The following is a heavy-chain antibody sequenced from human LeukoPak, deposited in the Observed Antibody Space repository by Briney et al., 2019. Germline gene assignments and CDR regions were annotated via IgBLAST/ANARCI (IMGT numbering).Heavy chain of an antibody. CDR2: INPNSGGT. D-gene: IGHD3-22*01. Sequence: ASVKVSCKASGYTFTGYFIHWVRQAPGQGLEWMGWINPNSGGTHYAQKFQGRVTVTRDTSISTAYMELSRLRSDDTAVYYCARVLDRIDYYDSSGYYYDWGQGTLVTVSS. V-gene: IGHV1-2*02. CDR3: ARVLDRIDYYDSSGYYYD. CDR1: GYTFTGYF. J-gene: IGHJ4*02.